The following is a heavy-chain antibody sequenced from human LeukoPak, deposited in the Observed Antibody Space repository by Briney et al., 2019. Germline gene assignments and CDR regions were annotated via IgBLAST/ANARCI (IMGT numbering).Heavy chain of an antibody. J-gene: IGHJ5*02. V-gene: IGHV1-8*01. D-gene: IGHD1-1*01. CDR3: ARGVQGPLGDWFDP. Sequence: GASVKVSCKASGYTFTSYDINWVRQATGQGLEWMGWMNPNSGNTGYAQKFQSRVTMTRNTSISTAYMELSSLRSEDTAVYYCARGVQGPLGDWFDPWGQGTLVTVSS. CDR1: GYTFTSYD. CDR2: MNPNSGNT.